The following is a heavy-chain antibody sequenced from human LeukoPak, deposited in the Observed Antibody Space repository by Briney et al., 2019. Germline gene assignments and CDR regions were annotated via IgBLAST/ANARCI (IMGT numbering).Heavy chain of an antibody. J-gene: IGHJ4*02. Sequence: GGSLRLSCAASGFTFSSYAMHWVRQAPGKGLEWVAVISYDGSNKYYADSVKGRFTISRDNSKNTLYLQMNSLRAEDTAVYYCARDFLAEYSSTSDWGQGTLVTVSS. D-gene: IGHD6-6*01. V-gene: IGHV3-30-3*01. CDR1: GFTFSSYA. CDR2: ISYDGSNK. CDR3: ARDFLAEYSSTSD.